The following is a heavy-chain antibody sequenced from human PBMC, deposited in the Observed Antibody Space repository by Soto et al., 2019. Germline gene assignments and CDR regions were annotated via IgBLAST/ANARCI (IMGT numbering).Heavy chain of an antibody. D-gene: IGHD6-6*01. Sequence: QVQLVQSGAEVKKPGASVKVSCKASGYTFTSYDINWVRQATGQGLEWMGWMNPNSGHTGYAQKYEGRVTMTRNTSISTAYMELSSLRSEDTTVYYCARGLGYSSSSIEGYWGQGTLVTVSS. CDR2: MNPNSGHT. V-gene: IGHV1-8*01. J-gene: IGHJ4*02. CDR3: ARGLGYSSSSIEGY. CDR1: GYTFTSYD.